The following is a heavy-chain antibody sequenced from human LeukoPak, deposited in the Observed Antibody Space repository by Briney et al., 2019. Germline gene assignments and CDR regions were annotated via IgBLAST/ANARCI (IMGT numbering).Heavy chain of an antibody. CDR2: IISSSSPI. Sequence: GGALRLSCAASGLSFSSYSMNWVRQAAGKGLEWVSYIISSSSPIYYADSVKGRFTISRDNAKNSLYLQMNSLRAEDTAVYYCARHPAGTLVPFDYWGQGTLVTVSS. V-gene: IGHV3-48*04. D-gene: IGHD6-13*01. J-gene: IGHJ4*02. CDR1: GLSFSSYS. CDR3: ARHPAGTLVPFDY.